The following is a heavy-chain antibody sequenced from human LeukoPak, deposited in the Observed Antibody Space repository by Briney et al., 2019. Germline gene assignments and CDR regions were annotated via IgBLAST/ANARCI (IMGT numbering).Heavy chain of an antibody. V-gene: IGHV1-2*02. D-gene: IGHD3-22*01. CDR1: GYTFIVYY. J-gene: IGHJ4*02. CDR2: SNPDSGAQ. Sequence: ASEQVSCKASGYTFIVYYMHWVRQAPGQGLGLMGWSNPDSGAQNYAQLFQGRVAMTRDASINTDYMELSRLRSDDTAVYYCARVAYFYASSGYYYSDYWGQGTLVSVSS. CDR3: ARVAYFYASSGYYYSDY.